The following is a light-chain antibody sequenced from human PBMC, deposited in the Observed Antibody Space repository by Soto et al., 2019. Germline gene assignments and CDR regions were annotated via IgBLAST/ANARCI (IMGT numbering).Light chain of an antibody. CDR3: QQSYSTPWT. CDR1: QSISSY. Sequence: DLQMTQSPSSLSASVGDGVTITCRASQSISSYLNWYQQKPGKAPKLLIYAASSLQSGVPSRFSGSGSGTDFTLTISSLQPEDFAIYYCQQSYSTPWTFGQGTKVEIK. J-gene: IGKJ1*01. CDR2: AAS. V-gene: IGKV1-39*01.